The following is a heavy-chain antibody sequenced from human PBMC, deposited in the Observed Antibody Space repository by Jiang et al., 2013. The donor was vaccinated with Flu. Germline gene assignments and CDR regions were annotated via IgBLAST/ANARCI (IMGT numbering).Heavy chain of an antibody. Sequence: LKPSETLSLTCAVYGGSFSGYYWSWIRQPPGKGLEWIGEINHSGSTNYNPSLKSRVTISVDTSKNQFSLKLSSVTAADTAVYYCASARGRSGSIDYWGQGTLVTVSS. D-gene: IGHD1-26*01. CDR1: GGSFSGYY. V-gene: IGHV4-34*01. J-gene: IGHJ4*02. CDR2: INHSGST. CDR3: ASARGRSGSIDY.